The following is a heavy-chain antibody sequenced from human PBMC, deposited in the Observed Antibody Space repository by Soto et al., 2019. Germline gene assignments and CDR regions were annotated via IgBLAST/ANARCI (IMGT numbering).Heavy chain of an antibody. CDR1: GYAFTSYL. D-gene: IGHD5-12*01. CDR3: ASGNCGYICYHDY. CDR2: INTGNGNT. Sequence: ASVKVSCKPSGYAFTSYLLCWVRQAPGQRLEWMGWINTGNGNTKYSQKFQGRVTITRDTSASTAYMELSSLTSEDTAVYYCASGNCGYICYHDYWGQGTLVIVSS. J-gene: IGHJ4*02. V-gene: IGHV1-3*04.